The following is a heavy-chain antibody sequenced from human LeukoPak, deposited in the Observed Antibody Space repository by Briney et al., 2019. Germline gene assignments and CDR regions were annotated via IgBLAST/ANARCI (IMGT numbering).Heavy chain of an antibody. V-gene: IGHV1-18*04. CDR3: ARDVSSPESNRFDP. J-gene: IGHJ5*02. Sequence: GASVKVSCKASGYTFTSYGISWVRQAPGQGLEWMGWISAYNGNTNYAQKLQGRVTMTTDTSTSTAYMELRSLRSDDTAVYYCARDVSSPESNRFDPWGQGTLVTVSS. CDR2: ISAYNGNT. D-gene: IGHD5/OR15-5a*01. CDR1: GYTFTSYG.